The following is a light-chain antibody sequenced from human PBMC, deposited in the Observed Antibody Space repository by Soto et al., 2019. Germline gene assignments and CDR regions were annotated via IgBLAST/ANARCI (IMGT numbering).Light chain of an antibody. CDR2: GAS. CDR1: QSVKSN. CDR3: QHYHHWLWT. V-gene: IGKV3-15*01. J-gene: IGKJ1*01. Sequence: EILMTQSPATLSVSPGERATLSCRAGQSVKSNLAWYQQKPGQAPRLLIYGASTRATGIPARFSGSGSGTEFTLTISSLQSEDFAVYYCQHYHHWLWTFGQGTKVDNK.